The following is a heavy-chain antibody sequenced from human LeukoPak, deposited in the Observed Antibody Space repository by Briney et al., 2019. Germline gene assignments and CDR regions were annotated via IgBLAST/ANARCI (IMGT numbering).Heavy chain of an antibody. CDR3: ARALRQFGYYYYYMDV. Sequence: PGGSLRLSCAASGFTFSSYEMNWVRQAPGKGLEWIGEINHSGRTNYNPSLKSRVTISVDTSKNQFSLNLNSVTAADTAVYYCARALRQFGYYYYYMDVWGKGTSVTVSS. V-gene: IGHV4-34*01. CDR2: INHSGRT. J-gene: IGHJ6*03. D-gene: IGHD3-10*01. CDR1: GFTFSSYE.